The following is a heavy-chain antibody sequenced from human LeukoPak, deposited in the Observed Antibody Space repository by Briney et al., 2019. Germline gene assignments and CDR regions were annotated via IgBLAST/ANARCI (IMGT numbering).Heavy chain of an antibody. Sequence: GGSLRLSCAASGFTFSTYSMHWVRQAPGTGLEWVSSISSMRSYVYYADSVKGQFTISRDNAKNSLYLQMNSLRAEDTAVYYCERDGWYSSGWNAFDIWGQGTMVPVSS. V-gene: IGHV3-21*01. J-gene: IGHJ3*02. CDR2: ISSMRSYV. CDR3: ERDGWYSSGWNAFDI. CDR1: GFTFSTYS. D-gene: IGHD6-19*01.